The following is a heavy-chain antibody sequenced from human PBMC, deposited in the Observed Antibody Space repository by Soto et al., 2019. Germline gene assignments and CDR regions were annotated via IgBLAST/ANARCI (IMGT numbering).Heavy chain of an antibody. CDR2: ISAYNGNT. CDR3: ARETYYDGSGGGETDYYYYGMDV. J-gene: IGHJ6*02. D-gene: IGHD3-10*01. V-gene: IGHV1-18*01. CDR1: GYTFTSYG. Sequence: QVQLVQSGAEVKKPGASVKVSCKASGYTFTSYGISWVRQAPGQGLEWMGWISAYNGNTNYAQKLQGRVTMTTDTSTSTANMELRSLRSDDTAVYYCARETYYDGSGGGETDYYYYGMDVWGQGTTVTVSS.